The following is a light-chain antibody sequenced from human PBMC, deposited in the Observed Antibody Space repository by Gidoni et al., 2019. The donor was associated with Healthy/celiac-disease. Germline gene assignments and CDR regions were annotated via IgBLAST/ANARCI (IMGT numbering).Light chain of an antibody. CDR1: SSDVGGYNY. V-gene: IGLV2-14*01. CDR2: EVS. Sequence: QSALTQPASVSGSPGQSITISCTGTSSDVGGYNYVSWYQQHPVKAPNLMIYEVSNRPSGVSNRFSGSKSGNTASLTISGLQAEDEADYYCSSYTSISTYVFGTGTKVTVL. CDR3: SSYTSISTYV. J-gene: IGLJ1*01.